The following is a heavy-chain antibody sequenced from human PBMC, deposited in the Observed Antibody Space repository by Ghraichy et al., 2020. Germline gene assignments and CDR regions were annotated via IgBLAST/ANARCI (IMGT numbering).Heavy chain of an antibody. Sequence: ASVKVSCKAPGYTFTDFYMHWVRQAPGQKLEWMGRINPKSGGTNYPRNFQGRVAMTRDTSISTAYMELSSLTSDDTALYNCAREGCSGGTCYFFDYWGQGTLVTVSS. D-gene: IGHD2-15*01. CDR1: GYTFTDFY. CDR3: AREGCSGGTCYFFDY. J-gene: IGHJ4*02. CDR2: INPKSGGT. V-gene: IGHV1-2*06.